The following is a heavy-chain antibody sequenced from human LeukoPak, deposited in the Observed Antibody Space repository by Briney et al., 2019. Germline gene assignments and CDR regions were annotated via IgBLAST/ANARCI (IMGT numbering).Heavy chain of an antibody. CDR2: INHSGST. Sequence: SETLSLTCAVYGGSFSGYYWSWIRQPPGKGLEWIGEINHSGSTNYNPSLKSRVTISVETSKNQFPLKLKSVTAADTAVYYCARGGYYGSGNDFRFDPWGQGTLVTVSS. CDR1: GGSFSGYY. CDR3: ARGGYYGSGNDFRFDP. V-gene: IGHV4-34*01. D-gene: IGHD3-10*01. J-gene: IGHJ5*02.